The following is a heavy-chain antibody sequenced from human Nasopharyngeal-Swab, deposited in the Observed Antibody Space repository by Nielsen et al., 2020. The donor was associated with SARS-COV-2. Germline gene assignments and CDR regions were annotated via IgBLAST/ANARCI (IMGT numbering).Heavy chain of an antibody. J-gene: IGHJ4*02. V-gene: IGHV1-18*01. CDR3: AGPSRGYYFDY. D-gene: IGHD3-10*01. Sequence: ASVKVSCKASGGTFSSYAIGWVRQAPGQGLEWMGWISAYNGNTNYAQKLQGRVTMTTDTSTSTAYMELRSLRSDDTAVYYCAGPSRGYYFDYWGQGTLVTVSS. CDR1: GGTFSSYA. CDR2: ISAYNGNT.